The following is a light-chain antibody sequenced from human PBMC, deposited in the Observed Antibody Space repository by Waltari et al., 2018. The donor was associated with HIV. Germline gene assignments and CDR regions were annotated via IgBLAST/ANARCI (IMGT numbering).Light chain of an antibody. J-gene: IGLJ1*01. CDR1: SSDVGAFKY. CDR2: DVT. Sequence: QSALTQPSSASGSPGQPVSISCTGASSDVGAFKYVSWYQQHPGKAPKLLIYDVTKRPSGVPDRFSGSKSGNTASLTVSGLQAEDEAHYYCSSYAGSSMSYAFGTGTKVTVL. CDR3: SSYAGSSMSYA. V-gene: IGLV2-8*01.